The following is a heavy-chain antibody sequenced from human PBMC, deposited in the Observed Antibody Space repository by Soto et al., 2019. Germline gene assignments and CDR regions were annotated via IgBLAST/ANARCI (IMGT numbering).Heavy chain of an antibody. CDR3: ARHTLYGDYFRLIRYYFXY. CDR2: IYYSGST. Sequence: PSETLSLTCTVSGGSISSSSYYWGWIRQPPGKGLEWIGSIYYSGSTYYNPSLKSRVTISVDTSKNQFSLKLSSVTAADTAVYYCARHTLYGDYFRLIRYYFXYWGQGTLVXVSS. D-gene: IGHD4-17*01. CDR1: GGSISSSSYY. J-gene: IGHJ4*02. V-gene: IGHV4-39*01.